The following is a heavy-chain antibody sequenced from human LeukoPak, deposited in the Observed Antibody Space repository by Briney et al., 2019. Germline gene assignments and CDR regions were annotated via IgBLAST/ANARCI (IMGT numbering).Heavy chain of an antibody. Sequence: SETLSLTCTVSGTPINDYYWSWIRQPPGKRLEWIGYIYFSGHTNYSPPLKSRVTMSLDAPRDHFSLQLNSVTAADTAVYYCARGHGYSGHALAYWGQGILVTVSS. CDR3: ARGHGYSGHALAY. J-gene: IGHJ4*02. CDR1: GTPINDYY. D-gene: IGHD5-12*01. CDR2: IYFSGHT. V-gene: IGHV4-59*01.